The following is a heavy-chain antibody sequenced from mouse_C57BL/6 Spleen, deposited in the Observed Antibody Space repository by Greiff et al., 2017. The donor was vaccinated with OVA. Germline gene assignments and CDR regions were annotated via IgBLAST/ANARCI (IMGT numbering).Heavy chain of an antibody. J-gene: IGHJ2*01. CDR1: GFTFSDYG. D-gene: IGHD2-3*01. CDR2: ISSGSSTI. Sequence: EVMLVESGGGLVKPGGSLKLSCAASGFTFSDYGMHWVRQAPEKGLEWVAYISSGSSTIYYADTVKGRFTISRDNAKNTLFLQMTSLRSEDTAMYYYARREGYYVYFDYWGQGTTLTVSS. V-gene: IGHV5-17*01. CDR3: ARREGYYVYFDY.